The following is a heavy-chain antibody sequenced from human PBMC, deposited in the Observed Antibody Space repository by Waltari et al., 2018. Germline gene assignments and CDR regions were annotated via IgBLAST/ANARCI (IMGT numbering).Heavy chain of an antibody. D-gene: IGHD4-4*01. CDR3: ARGFYNTSQKLIGH. CDR1: GFCFSSYW. CDR2: IKQDGSES. V-gene: IGHV3-7*01. J-gene: IGHJ5*02. Sequence: EVQLVESGGGLVQPGGSLRLSCYASGFCFSSYWMMGVRQPPGKGLEWVANIKQDGSESKYVDSVKDRFTISRDNAKNSLYLQMNSLRAEDTAVYYCARGFYNTSQKLIGHWGQGSLVTVSS.